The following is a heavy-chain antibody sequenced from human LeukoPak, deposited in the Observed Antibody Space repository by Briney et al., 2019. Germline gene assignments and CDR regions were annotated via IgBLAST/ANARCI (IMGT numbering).Heavy chain of an antibody. CDR3: ARRSTIFYGMDV. CDR2: IYPGDSET. Sequence: GESLKISCKGSGYSFTSYWIAWVRQMPGKGLEWMGIIYPGDSETRYSPSFQGQVTISADKSISSVYLQWSSLKASDTATYYCARRSTIFYGMDVWGQGTTVTVFS. CDR1: GYSFTSYW. J-gene: IGHJ6*02. V-gene: IGHV5-51*01. D-gene: IGHD3-3*01.